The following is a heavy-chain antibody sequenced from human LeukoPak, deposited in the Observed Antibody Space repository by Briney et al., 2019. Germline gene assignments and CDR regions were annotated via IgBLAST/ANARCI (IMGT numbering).Heavy chain of an antibody. D-gene: IGHD3-22*01. CDR1: EFTFSSYT. J-gene: IGHJ4*02. Sequence: PRGTLPLSCLATEFTFSSYTMNWVRQAPAKGLDWGSSTSSSSSYIHYADSVKGRFTISRDNAKNSLYLQMNSMRAEDTVVYYCLGTYYYDSSGYYYVDYWGQGTLVTVSS. V-gene: IGHV3-21*01. CDR3: LGTYYYDSSGYYYVDY. CDR2: TSSSSSYI.